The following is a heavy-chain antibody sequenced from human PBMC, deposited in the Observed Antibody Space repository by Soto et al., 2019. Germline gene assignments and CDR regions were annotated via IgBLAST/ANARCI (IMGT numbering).Heavy chain of an antibody. CDR1: GYIFVNYG. CDR3: VMVDNYVTPTPQDV. Sequence: QVQLVQSGDEVKKPGASVKVSCKASGYIFVNYGIAWVRQAPGQGLEWMGWISPYTGNTHSATKIQGRLTMTTDTSTSTAYMDLGSLSSDDAAVYYCVMVDNYVTPTPQDVWGQGTTVTVSS. CDR2: ISPYTGNT. V-gene: IGHV1-18*01. J-gene: IGHJ6*02. D-gene: IGHD3-16*01.